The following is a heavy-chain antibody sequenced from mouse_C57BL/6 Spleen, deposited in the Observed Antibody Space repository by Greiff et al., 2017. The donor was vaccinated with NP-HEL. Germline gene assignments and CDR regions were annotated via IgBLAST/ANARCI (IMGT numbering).Heavy chain of an antibody. V-gene: IGHV1-81*01. CDR3: ARYDGYWFAY. D-gene: IGHD2-3*01. J-gene: IGHJ3*01. CDR1: GYTLTSYG. Sequence: QVQLKQSGAELARPGDSVKLSCKASGYTLTSYGISWVKQRTGKGLEWIGEIYTRRGNTYYNEKIKGKATLTADKYSSTAYMELRSLTSDDSAFYFCARYDGYWFAYWGQGTLVTVSA. CDR2: IYTRRGNT.